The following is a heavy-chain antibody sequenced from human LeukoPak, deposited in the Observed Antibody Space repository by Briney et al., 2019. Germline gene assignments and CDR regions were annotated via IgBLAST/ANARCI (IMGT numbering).Heavy chain of an antibody. J-gene: IGHJ6*03. Sequence: GASVKVSCKASGYTFTSYGISWVRQAPGQGLEWMGWISAYNGNTNYAQKLQGRVTMTTDTSTSTAYMELRSLGSDDTAVYYCARDPGYSYARNTGRYYYYMDVWGKGTTVTVSS. CDR3: ARDPGYSYARNTGRYYYYMDV. D-gene: IGHD5-18*01. CDR2: ISAYNGNT. CDR1: GYTFTSYG. V-gene: IGHV1-18*01.